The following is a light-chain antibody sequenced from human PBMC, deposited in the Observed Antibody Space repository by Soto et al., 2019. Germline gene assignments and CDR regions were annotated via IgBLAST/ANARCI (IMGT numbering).Light chain of an antibody. CDR1: QSVSSTY. CDR2: GAS. V-gene: IGKV3-20*01. J-gene: IGKJ1*01. CDR3: QQYDGTRWT. Sequence: DIVLTQSLCTLSLSPGERATLSCRASQSVSSTYLAWYQQKPGQAPRLLIYGASNRATGIPDRFSGSGSATDFTLTISRREPEDFAVYYCQQYDGTRWTFGQGTRVDI.